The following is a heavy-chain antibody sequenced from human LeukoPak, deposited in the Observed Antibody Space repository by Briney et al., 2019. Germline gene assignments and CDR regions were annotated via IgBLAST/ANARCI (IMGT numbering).Heavy chain of an antibody. CDR1: GYTFTGYY. J-gene: IGHJ4*02. D-gene: IGHD3-22*01. Sequence: VASVKVSCKASGYTFTGYYMHWVRQAPGQGLEWMGWINPNSGRTNYAQKFQGRVTMTGDTSISTAYMELTRLTSDDTAVYYCARGTYYDSSAYSGVRLFDYWGQGTLVTASS. CDR2: INPNSGRT. CDR3: ARGTYYDSSAYSGVRLFDY. V-gene: IGHV1-2*02.